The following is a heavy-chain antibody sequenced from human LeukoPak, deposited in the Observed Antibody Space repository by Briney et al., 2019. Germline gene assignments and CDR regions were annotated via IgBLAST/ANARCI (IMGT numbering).Heavy chain of an antibody. CDR2: ISSSGSTI. J-gene: IGHJ4*02. D-gene: IGHD4-17*01. CDR3: ARDYGAEGYFDY. CDR1: GFTFSSYS. Sequence: PGGSLRLSCAASGFTFSSYSMNWVRQAPGKGLEWVSYISSSGSTIYYADSVKGRFTISRDNAKNSLYLQMNSLRAEDTAVYYCARDYGAEGYFDYWGQGTLVTVSS. V-gene: IGHV3-48*04.